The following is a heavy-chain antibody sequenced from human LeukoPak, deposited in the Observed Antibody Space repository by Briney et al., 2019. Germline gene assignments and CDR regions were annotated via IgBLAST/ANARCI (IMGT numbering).Heavy chain of an antibody. Sequence: GGSRRLSCAASGFTFSSYGMHWVRQAPGKGLEWVAVISYDGSNKYYADSVKGRFTISRDNSKNTLYLQMNSLRAEDTAVYYCAKDIHYDIGGGNLDYWGQGTLVTVSS. D-gene: IGHD3-9*01. J-gene: IGHJ4*02. V-gene: IGHV3-30*18. CDR2: ISYDGSNK. CDR3: AKDIHYDIGGGNLDY. CDR1: GFTFSSYG.